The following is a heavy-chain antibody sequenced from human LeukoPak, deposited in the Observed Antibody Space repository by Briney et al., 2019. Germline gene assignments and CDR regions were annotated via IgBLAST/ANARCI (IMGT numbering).Heavy chain of an antibody. CDR2: IYYSGST. CDR1: GGSISSSSYY. CDR3: ARDLGGIVATIPGVDAFDI. D-gene: IGHD5-12*01. Sequence: SETLSLTCTVSGGSISSSSYYWGWIRQPPGKGLEWIGSIYYSGSTYYNPSLKSRVTISVDTSKNQFSLKLSSVTAADTAVYYCARDLGGIVATIPGVDAFDIWGQGTMVTVSS. V-gene: IGHV4-39*07. J-gene: IGHJ3*02.